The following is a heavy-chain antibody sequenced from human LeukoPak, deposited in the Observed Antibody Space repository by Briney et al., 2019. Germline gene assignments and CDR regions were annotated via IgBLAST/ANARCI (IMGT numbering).Heavy chain of an antibody. D-gene: IGHD4-17*01. CDR2: IGTAGDT. Sequence: PGGSLRLSCAASGFTFSSYDMHWVRQATGKGLEWVSAIGTAGDTYYPGSVKGRFTISRENVKNSLYLQMNSLRAGDTAVYYCARWTTLTTKALDYWGQGTLVTVS. J-gene: IGHJ4*02. CDR1: GFTFSSYD. V-gene: IGHV3-13*01. CDR3: ARWTTLTTKALDY.